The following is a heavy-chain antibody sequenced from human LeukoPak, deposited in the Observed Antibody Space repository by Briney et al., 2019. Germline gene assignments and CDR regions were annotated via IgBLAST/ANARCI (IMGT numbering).Heavy chain of an antibody. CDR2: IWYDGSNK. J-gene: IGHJ4*02. V-gene: IGHV3-33*01. CDR1: GFTFSSYG. Sequence: GGSLRLSCAASGFTFSSYGMHWVRQAPGKGLEWVAVIWYDGSNKYYADSVKGRFTISRDNSKNTLYLQMNSLRAEDTAVYYCARGSKTAGTIYSFDYWGQGTLVTVSS. CDR3: ARGSKTAGTIYSFDY. D-gene: IGHD6-13*01.